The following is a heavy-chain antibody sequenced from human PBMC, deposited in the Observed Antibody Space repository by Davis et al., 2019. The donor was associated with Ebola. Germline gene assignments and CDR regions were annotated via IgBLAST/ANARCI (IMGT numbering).Heavy chain of an antibody. Sequence: PSEPLSPPCTVPGGSISSSSYYWGWIRQPPGKGLEWIGSIYYSGSTYYNPSLKSRVTISVNTSKNQFSLKLRSVTAADTAVYYCAREREPDWNFDLWGRGTLVTVSS. CDR2: IYYSGST. J-gene: IGHJ2*01. D-gene: IGHD1-14*01. CDR3: AREREPDWNFDL. CDR1: GGSISSSSYY. V-gene: IGHV4-39*07.